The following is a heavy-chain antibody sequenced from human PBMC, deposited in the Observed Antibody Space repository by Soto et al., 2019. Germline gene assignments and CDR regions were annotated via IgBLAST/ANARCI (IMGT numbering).Heavy chain of an antibody. CDR2: INPNSGGT. Sequence: ASVKVSCKASGYSFTGYYMHWVRQAPGQGLEWMGWINPNSGGTDYAKKFQGRVTMTRDTSITTGYMELSRLRSDDTAVYYCARVPLTYYYDSSGYWWFDPWGQGTLVTVSS. J-gene: IGHJ5*02. CDR1: GYSFTGYY. D-gene: IGHD3-22*01. CDR3: ARVPLTYYYDSSGYWWFDP. V-gene: IGHV1-2*02.